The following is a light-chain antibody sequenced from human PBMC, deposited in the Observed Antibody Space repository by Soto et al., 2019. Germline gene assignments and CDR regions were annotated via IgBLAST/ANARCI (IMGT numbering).Light chain of an antibody. J-gene: IGKJ5*01. CDR3: QQAASFPIT. Sequence: DIQMTQSPSSLSASVGDRVTITCLASQSISSYLNWYQQKPGKAPKLLIYAASSLQSGVPSRFSGSGSGTDFTLTINSLQPEDFATYYCQQAASFPITFGQGTRLEI. CDR1: QSISSY. V-gene: IGKV1-39*01. CDR2: AAS.